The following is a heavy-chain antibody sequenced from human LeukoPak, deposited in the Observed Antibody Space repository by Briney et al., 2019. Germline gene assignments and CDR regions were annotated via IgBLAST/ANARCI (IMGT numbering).Heavy chain of an antibody. D-gene: IGHD1-26*01. CDR3: AKARWVSSADAVL. J-gene: IGHJ4*02. V-gene: IGHV3-23*02. Sequence: GGSLRLSCAASGFTFSSYAMSWGPDAPARRLEWVASIRGNGDTFYRDSVKGRFTLPRDESRNTVYLRLNNLRGEDTAVYYCAKARWVSSADAVLWGQGTGVTGPS. CDR2: IRGNGDT. CDR1: GFTFSSYA.